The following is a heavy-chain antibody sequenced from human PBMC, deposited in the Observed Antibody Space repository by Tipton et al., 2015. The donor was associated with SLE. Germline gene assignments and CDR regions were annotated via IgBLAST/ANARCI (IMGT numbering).Heavy chain of an antibody. CDR2: ITYRGST. V-gene: IGHV4-39*07. CDR1: GGAISDTSSS. Sequence: TLSLTCTVSGGAISDTSSSWGWVRQPPGRGLEWIGIITYRGSTFYNASLKSRVTISLDTSQNRFSLKVRSVTAADTAVYYCAAGIAARRGYYYYYYYMDVWGKGTTVTVSS. D-gene: IGHD6-6*01. CDR3: AAGIAARRGYYYYYYYMDV. J-gene: IGHJ6*03.